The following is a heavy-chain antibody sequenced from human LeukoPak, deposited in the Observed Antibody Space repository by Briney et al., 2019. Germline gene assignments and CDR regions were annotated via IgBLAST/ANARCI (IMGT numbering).Heavy chain of an antibody. Sequence: GGSLRLSCVASGFTFSTYAMNWIRQAPGKGLVWVSRINSDGSSTSYADSVKGRFTISRDNAKNTLYLQMNSLRAEDTAVYYCAWELELGRDYWGQGTLVTVSS. D-gene: IGHD7-27*01. J-gene: IGHJ4*02. CDR3: AWELELGRDY. CDR2: INSDGSST. V-gene: IGHV3-74*01. CDR1: GFTFSTYA.